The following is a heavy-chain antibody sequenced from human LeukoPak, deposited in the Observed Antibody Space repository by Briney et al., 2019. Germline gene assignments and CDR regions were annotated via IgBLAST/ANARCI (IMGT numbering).Heavy chain of an antibody. Sequence: ASVKVSCKASGGTFSSYAISWVRQAPGQGLEWMGGISPIFGRAKYAQKFQGRVTITADETTSTAYMELSSLRSEDTAVYYCARELRNDFWSGYFVYWGQGTLVTVSS. CDR1: GGTFSSYA. V-gene: IGHV1-69*13. CDR2: ISPIFGRA. J-gene: IGHJ4*02. CDR3: ARELRNDFWSGYFVY. D-gene: IGHD3-3*01.